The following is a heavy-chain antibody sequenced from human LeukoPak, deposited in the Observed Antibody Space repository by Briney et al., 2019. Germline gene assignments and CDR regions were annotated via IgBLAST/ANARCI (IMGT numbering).Heavy chain of an antibody. V-gene: IGHV3-74*01. CDR3: ARRSTTVTYNDAFDI. D-gene: IGHD4-17*01. Sequence: GGSLRLSYGASGFTFSSYWMHWVRPAPGKGLVWVSRINNDGSSTSYADSVQGRFTISRDNAKNTLYLQMNSLRAEDTAVYYCARRSTTVTYNDAFDIWGQGTMVTVSS. J-gene: IGHJ3*02. CDR2: INNDGSST. CDR1: GFTFSSYW.